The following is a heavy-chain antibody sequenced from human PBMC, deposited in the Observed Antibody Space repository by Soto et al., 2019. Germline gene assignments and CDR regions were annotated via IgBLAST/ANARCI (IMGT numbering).Heavy chain of an antibody. Sequence: QVQLQQWGAGLLKPSETLSLTCADYGRSFSGYYWSWIRQPPGKGLEWIGEINHSGSTNYNPSLKSRVTISVDTSISVDTSKNQFSLKRSSVSAADTAVYYCARYYGGKVLDYWGQGTLVTVSS. V-gene: IGHV4-34*01. CDR2: INHSGST. CDR3: ARYYGGKVLDY. J-gene: IGHJ4*02. CDR1: GRSFSGYY. D-gene: IGHD4-17*01.